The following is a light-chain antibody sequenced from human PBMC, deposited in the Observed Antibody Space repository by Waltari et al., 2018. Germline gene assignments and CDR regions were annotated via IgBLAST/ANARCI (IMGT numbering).Light chain of an antibody. CDR1: YDDVGGSDY. CDR2: DVT. Sequence: QSALTQPRSVSGSPGQSATIPCTGTYDDVGGSDYVSWYQQHPGGVPNLLIYDVTKRPSGIPDRFSGSKSGTTASLTISALQADDEADYYCCSYAVAYNFVFGGGTTLTVL. V-gene: IGLV2-11*01. CDR3: CSYAVAYNFV. J-gene: IGLJ2*01.